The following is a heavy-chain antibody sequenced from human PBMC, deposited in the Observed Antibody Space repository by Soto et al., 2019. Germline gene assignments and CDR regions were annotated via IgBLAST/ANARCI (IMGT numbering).Heavy chain of an antibody. Sequence: SETLSLTCTVSGGSFSSYYWSWIRQPPGKGLEWIGYIYYSGSTNYNPSLKSRVTISVDTSKNQFSLKLSSVTAADTAVYYCARRWRVGLVAFDIWGQGTMVTVSS. V-gene: IGHV4-59*08. D-gene: IGHD6-6*01. CDR1: GGSFSSYY. CDR3: ARRWRVGLVAFDI. J-gene: IGHJ3*02. CDR2: IYYSGST.